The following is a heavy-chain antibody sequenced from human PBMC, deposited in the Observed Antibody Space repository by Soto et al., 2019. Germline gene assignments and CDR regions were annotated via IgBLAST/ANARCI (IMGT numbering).Heavy chain of an antibody. V-gene: IGHV1-69*13. CDR1: GGTFSSYA. J-gene: IGHJ4*02. Sequence: SVKVSCKASGGTFSSYAISWVRQAPGQGLEWMGGIIPIFGTANYAQKFQGRVTITADESTSTAYMELSSLRSEDTAVYYCAREGYYYDSSGYNPFDYWGQGTLVTVSS. CDR3: AREGYYYDSSGYNPFDY. D-gene: IGHD3-22*01. CDR2: IIPIFGTA.